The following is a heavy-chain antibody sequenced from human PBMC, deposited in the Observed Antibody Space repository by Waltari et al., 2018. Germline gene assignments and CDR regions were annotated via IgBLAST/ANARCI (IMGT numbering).Heavy chain of an antibody. CDR3: ARGRERSSWCDY. CDR2: INPNSGGT. D-gene: IGHD6-13*01. Sequence: QVQLVQSGAEVKKPGASVKDSCKASGYTVTGYYLQWVRQAPGQGLEWMGRINPNSGGTNYAQKFQGRVTMTRDTSISTAYMELSRLRSDDTAVYYCARGRERSSWCDYWGQGTLVTVSS. J-gene: IGHJ4*02. V-gene: IGHV1-2*06. CDR1: GYTVTGYY.